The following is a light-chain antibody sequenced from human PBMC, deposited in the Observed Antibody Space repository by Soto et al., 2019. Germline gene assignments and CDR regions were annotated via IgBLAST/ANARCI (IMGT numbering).Light chain of an antibody. J-gene: IGKJ2*01. CDR2: GAS. Sequence: EIVMTQSPATLSVSPGERATLSCRASQSISTNLAWYQQKPGQAPRLLIYGASTRATAIPARFSGSGSGTEFTLTISSLQSEDFAVYYCHQYNNWPPKSSFGQGTKLEIK. CDR3: HQYNNWPPKSS. V-gene: IGKV3-15*01. CDR1: QSISTN.